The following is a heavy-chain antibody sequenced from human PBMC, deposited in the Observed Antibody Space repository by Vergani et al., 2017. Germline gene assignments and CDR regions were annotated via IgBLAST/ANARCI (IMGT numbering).Heavy chain of an antibody. J-gene: IGHJ4*02. CDR1: GFTLSNYD. V-gene: IGHV3-30*02. D-gene: IGHD3-16*01. CDR2: IQFDGSNQ. CDR3: AKHFRGWGIDY. Sequence: QVQLVESGGGVVQRGGSLRLSCATSGFTLSNYDMQWIRQGPGKGLEFVAFIQFDGSNQYYADPVKARFTLSRDFSKNTLYLQKNSLRTDDTATYYCAKHFRGWGIDYWGQGTQVIVSS.